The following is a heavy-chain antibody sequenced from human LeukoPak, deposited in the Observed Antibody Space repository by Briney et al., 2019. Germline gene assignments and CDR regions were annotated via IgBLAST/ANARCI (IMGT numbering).Heavy chain of an antibody. Sequence: MTGGSLRLSCAASGFTFSSYSMNWVRQAPGKGLEWVSSISSSSSYIYYADSVKGRFTISRDNAKNPLYLQMNSLRAEDTAVYYCARGRLSNKSSDYWGQGTLVTVSS. CDR1: GFTFSSYS. CDR2: ISSSSSYI. CDR3: ARGRLSNKSSDY. V-gene: IGHV3-21*01. J-gene: IGHJ4*02. D-gene: IGHD6-25*01.